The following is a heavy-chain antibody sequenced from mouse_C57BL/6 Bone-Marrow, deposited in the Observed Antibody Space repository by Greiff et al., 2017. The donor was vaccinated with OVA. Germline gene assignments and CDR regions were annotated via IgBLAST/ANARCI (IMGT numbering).Heavy chain of an antibody. D-gene: IGHD2-4*01. J-gene: IGHJ3*01. CDR2: INPGSGGT. CDR1: GYAFTNSL. V-gene: IGHV1-54*01. CDR3: AREGLRRGFAY. Sequence: QVQLQQSGAELVRPGTSVKVSCKASGYAFTNSLIEWVKQRPGQGLEWIGVINPGSGGTNYNEKFKGKATLTADKSSSTAYMQLSSLTSEDSAVYFCAREGLRRGFAYWGQGTLVTVSA.